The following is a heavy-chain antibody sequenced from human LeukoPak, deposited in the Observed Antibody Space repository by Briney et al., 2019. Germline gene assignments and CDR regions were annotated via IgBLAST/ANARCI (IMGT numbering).Heavy chain of an antibody. Sequence: PSETLSLTCTVSGGSIGSYYWSWIRQPPGKGLEWIGRIYTSGSTNYNPSLKSRVTISVDTSKNQFSLKLSSVTAADTAVYYCARGVLYYDILTGYLDYYMDVWGKGTTVTISS. V-gene: IGHV4-4*08. CDR2: IYTSGST. D-gene: IGHD3-9*01. J-gene: IGHJ6*03. CDR3: ARGVLYYDILTGYLDYYMDV. CDR1: GGSIGSYY.